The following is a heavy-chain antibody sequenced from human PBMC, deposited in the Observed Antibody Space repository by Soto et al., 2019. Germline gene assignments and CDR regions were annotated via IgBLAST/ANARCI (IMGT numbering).Heavy chain of an antibody. CDR2: ISGSGGST. Sequence: EVQLLESGGGLVQPGGSLRLSCAASGFTFSSYAMSWVRQAPGKGLEWVSAISGSGGSTYYADSVKGRFTISRDNSKNTLYLQMNSLRAEDTAVYYCAKDAYDFWSGYYGGLFDYWGQGTLVTVSS. D-gene: IGHD3-3*01. J-gene: IGHJ4*02. CDR3: AKDAYDFWSGYYGGLFDY. CDR1: GFTFSSYA. V-gene: IGHV3-23*01.